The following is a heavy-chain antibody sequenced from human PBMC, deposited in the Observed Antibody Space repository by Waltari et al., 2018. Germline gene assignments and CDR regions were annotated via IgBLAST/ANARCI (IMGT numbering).Heavy chain of an antibody. CDR2: INSDGSTT. CDR3: AVYLRSSPFDP. Sequence: EVQLVESGGGLVQPGGSLRLSCAASGFTFSSYWMHWVRQAPGKGLVGVSRINSDGSTTGYADSVKGRFTISRDNTKNTLSLQMNSLRDEDTAVYYCAVYLRSSPFDPWGQGTLVTVSS. V-gene: IGHV3-74*01. D-gene: IGHD5-12*01. J-gene: IGHJ5*02. CDR1: GFTFSSYW.